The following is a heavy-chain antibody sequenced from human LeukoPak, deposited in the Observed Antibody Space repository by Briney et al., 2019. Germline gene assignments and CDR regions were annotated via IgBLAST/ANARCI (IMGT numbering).Heavy chain of an antibody. Sequence: ASVKVSCKASGYTFTSYGISWVRQAPGQGLEWMGWISGYSGDTNYAQKFQGRVTMTTDTSTSTGYMELRSLRSDDTAVYYCVRDLGSGWPDYWGQGTRVTVSS. V-gene: IGHV1-18*01. CDR1: GYTFTSYG. J-gene: IGHJ4*02. CDR2: ISGYSGDT. D-gene: IGHD6-19*01. CDR3: VRDLGSGWPDY.